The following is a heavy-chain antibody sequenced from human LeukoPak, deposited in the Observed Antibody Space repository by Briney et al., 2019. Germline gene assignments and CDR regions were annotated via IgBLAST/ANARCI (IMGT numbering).Heavy chain of an antibody. Sequence: GRSLRLSCAASGFTFSSYGMHWVRQAPGKGLEWVAVIWYDGSNKYYADSVKGRFTISRDYSKNTLYLQMNSLRAEDTAVYYCARDKAGYFDYWGQGTLVTVSS. CDR2: IWYDGSNK. J-gene: IGHJ4*02. V-gene: IGHV3-33*01. CDR3: ARDKAGYFDY. CDR1: GFTFSSYG.